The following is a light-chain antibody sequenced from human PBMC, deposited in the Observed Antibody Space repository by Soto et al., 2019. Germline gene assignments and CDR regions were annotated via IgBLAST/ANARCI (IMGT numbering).Light chain of an antibody. CDR3: QQSYSTPRT. CDR1: QSISNH. V-gene: IGKV1-39*01. CDR2: DAS. J-gene: IGKJ1*01. Sequence: DIQMTQSPSSLSASVGDRFTITCRASQSISNHLNWYQQHPGKAPKLLIYDASTLQTGVPSRFSGSGSGTGFTLAISSLQPDDFAVYYCQQSYSTPRTFGQGTKVDIK.